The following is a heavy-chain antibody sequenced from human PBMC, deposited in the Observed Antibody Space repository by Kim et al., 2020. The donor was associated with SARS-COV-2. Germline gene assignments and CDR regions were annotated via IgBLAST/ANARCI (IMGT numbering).Heavy chain of an antibody. CDR3: ARESSRRADY. D-gene: IGHD2-2*01. CDR2: T. Sequence: TFYPDSVRGRFTISGDNSKNTLFLQLGSLIAEDTALYYCARESSRRADYWGQGTLVTVSS. J-gene: IGHJ4*02. V-gene: IGHV3-23*01.